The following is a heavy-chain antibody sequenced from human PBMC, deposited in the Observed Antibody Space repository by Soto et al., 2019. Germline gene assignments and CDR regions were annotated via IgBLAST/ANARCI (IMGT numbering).Heavy chain of an antibody. CDR1: GGSFSGYY. CDR3: ARGRSQDIVVVVAATLGWFDP. J-gene: IGHJ5*02. D-gene: IGHD2-15*01. V-gene: IGHV4-34*01. CDR2: INHSGST. Sequence: SETLSLTCAVYGGSFSGYYWSWIRQPPGKGLEWIGEINHSGSTNYNPSLKSRVTISVDTSKNQFSLKLSSVTAADTAVYYCARGRSQDIVVVVAATLGWFDPWGQGTLVTVS.